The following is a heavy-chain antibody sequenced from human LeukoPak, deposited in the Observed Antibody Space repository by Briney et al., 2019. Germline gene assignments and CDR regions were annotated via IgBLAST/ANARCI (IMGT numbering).Heavy chain of an antibody. D-gene: IGHD3-3*01. CDR1: GGTFSSYA. V-gene: IGHV1-69*13. J-gene: IGHJ5*02. Sequence: ASVKVSCKASGGTFSSYAISWVRQDPGQGLEWMGGIIPIFGAPNYAQKFQGRVTITADESTSTAYMELSSLRSEDTAVYYCARCYDLWSGYYRWLDPWGQGTLVTVSS. CDR2: IIPIFGAP. CDR3: ARCYDLWSGYYRWLDP.